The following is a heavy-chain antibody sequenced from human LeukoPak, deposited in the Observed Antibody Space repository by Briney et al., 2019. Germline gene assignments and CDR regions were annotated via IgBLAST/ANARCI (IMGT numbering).Heavy chain of an antibody. V-gene: IGHV4-59*01. CDR2: IYYSGHT. CDR3: ARAGQWLETNWFDP. J-gene: IGHJ5*02. CDR1: NDSISSYY. Sequence: SETLSLTCTVSNDSISSYYWSWIRQPPGKGLEWIGYIYYSGHTNYDPSLKSRVTISIDTSKNQFSLKLNSVTAADTAMYYCARAGQWLETNWFDPWGQGTLVTVSS. D-gene: IGHD6-19*01.